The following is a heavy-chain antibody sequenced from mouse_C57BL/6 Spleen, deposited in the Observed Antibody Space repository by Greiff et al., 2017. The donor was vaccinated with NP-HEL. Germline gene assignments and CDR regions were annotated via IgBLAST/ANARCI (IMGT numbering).Heavy chain of an antibody. J-gene: IGHJ1*03. Sequence: VQLQQPGAELVMPGASVKLSCKASGYTFTSYWMHWVKQRPGQGLEWIGEIDPSDSYTNYNQKFKGKSTLTVDKSSSTAYMQLSSLTSEDSAVYYWGRGGFDGYFGGWGTGTTVTVSS. CDR3: GRGGFDGYFGG. CDR2: IDPSDSYT. CDR1: GYTFTSYW. V-gene: IGHV1-69*01.